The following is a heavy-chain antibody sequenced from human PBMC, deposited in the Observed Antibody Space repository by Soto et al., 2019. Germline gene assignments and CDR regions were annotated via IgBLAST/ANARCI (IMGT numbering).Heavy chain of an antibody. CDR1: GYSFTSYW. CDR3: ARLGGGDWTDAFDI. V-gene: IGHV5-51*01. CDR2: IYPDDSDT. J-gene: IGHJ3*02. D-gene: IGHD2-21*02. Sequence: GESLQISCKGSGYSFTSYWIGSVRQMPGKGLEWMGMIYPDDSDTRYSPSFQGQVTISADKSISTAYLQCSRLKASDTAMYYCARLGGGDWTDAFDIWGQGTMVTVSS.